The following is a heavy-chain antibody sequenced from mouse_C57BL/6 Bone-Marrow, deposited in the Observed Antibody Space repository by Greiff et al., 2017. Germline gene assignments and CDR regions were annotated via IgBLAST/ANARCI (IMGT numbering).Heavy chain of an antibody. CDR1: GFTFSDYG. CDR2: ISHLAYSI. J-gene: IGHJ4*01. Sequence: EVNLVESGGGLVQPGGSLKLSCAASGFTFSDYGMAWVRQAPRKGPEWVAFISHLAYSIYYADTVTGRFTISRENAKNTLYLEMSSLRSEDTAMYYCARHGYYPDYWGQGTSVTVSS. V-gene: IGHV5-15*01. D-gene: IGHD2-3*01. CDR3: ARHGYYPDY.